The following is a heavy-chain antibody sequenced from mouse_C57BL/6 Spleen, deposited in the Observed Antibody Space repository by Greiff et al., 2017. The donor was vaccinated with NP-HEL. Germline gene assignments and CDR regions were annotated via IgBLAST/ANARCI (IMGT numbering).Heavy chain of an antibody. CDR3: ARRVLDYAMDY. Sequence: EVMLVESGGGLVKPGGSLKLSCAASGFTFSDYGMHWVRQAPEKGLEWVAYISSGSSTIYYADTVKGRFTISRDNAKNTLFLQMTSLRSEDTAMYYCARRVLDYAMDYWGQGTSVTVSS. D-gene: IGHD1-1*01. CDR2: ISSGSSTI. V-gene: IGHV5-17*01. J-gene: IGHJ4*01. CDR1: GFTFSDYG.